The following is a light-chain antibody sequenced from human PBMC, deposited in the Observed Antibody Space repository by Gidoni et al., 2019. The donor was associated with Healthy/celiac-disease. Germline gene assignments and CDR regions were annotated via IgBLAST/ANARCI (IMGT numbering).Light chain of an antibody. J-gene: IGLJ2*01. CDR1: SSDVGGYNY. CDR3: SSYTSSSTLGV. CDR2: EVR. Sequence: QSARTQPASVSGSRGQSITISCTGNSSDVGGYNYVSWYQQHPGKAPKLMIYEVRNRPSGVSNRFSGSKSGNTASLTISGLQAEDEADYYCSSYTSSSTLGVFGGGTKLTVL. V-gene: IGLV2-14*01.